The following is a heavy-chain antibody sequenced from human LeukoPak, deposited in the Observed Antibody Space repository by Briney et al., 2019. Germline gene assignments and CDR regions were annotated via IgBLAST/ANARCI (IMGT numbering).Heavy chain of an antibody. V-gene: IGHV3-20*04. J-gene: IGHJ4*02. CDR2: VNWNGGST. CDR1: GFIFDDYG. Sequence: GGSLRLSCAASGFIFDDYGMSWVRQAPGRGLEWVSGVNWNGGSTSYADSVKGRFTISRDNVKNSLYLEMTSLRAEDTALYYCARRAGAYSHPYDYWGQGTLVTVSS. D-gene: IGHD4/OR15-4a*01. CDR3: ARRAGAYSHPYDY.